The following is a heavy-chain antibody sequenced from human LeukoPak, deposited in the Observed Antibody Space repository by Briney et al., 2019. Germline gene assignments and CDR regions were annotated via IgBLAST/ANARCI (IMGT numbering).Heavy chain of an antibody. CDR1: GYPINTGYY. CDR3: AKVVVPGASDAFDI. CDR2: MHHSGNT. V-gene: IGHV4-38-2*01. D-gene: IGHD2-2*01. J-gene: IGHJ3*02. Sequence: SETLSLTCAVSGYPINTGYYWGWIRQPPGKGLEWIGSMHHSGNTYYNPSLRSRITISLDTSKNQLSLRVRSVTAADTAVYFCAKVVVPGASDAFDIWGQGTMVTVSP.